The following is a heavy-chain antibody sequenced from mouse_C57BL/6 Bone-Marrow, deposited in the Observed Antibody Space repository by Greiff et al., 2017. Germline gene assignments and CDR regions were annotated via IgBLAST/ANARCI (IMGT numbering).Heavy chain of an antibody. J-gene: IGHJ3*01. CDR3: ERRRPRPAWFAY. CDR2: INPRNGGT. V-gene: IGHV1-42*01. Sequence: VQLKQSGPELVKPGASVKLSCKASGYSFPGYYINWVKQSPAKSLEWIGEINPRNGGTPYNQKFKAKATLTVDKDSSTAYMQLKSLTAEDAAIYYCERRRPRPAWFAYWGQGTLGTVSA. CDR1: GYSFPGYY.